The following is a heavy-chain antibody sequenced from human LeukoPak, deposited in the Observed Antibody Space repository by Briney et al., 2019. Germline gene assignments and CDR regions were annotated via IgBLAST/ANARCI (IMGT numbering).Heavy chain of an antibody. CDR2: INPSGGST. J-gene: IGHJ3*02. CDR3: ARDWSGWDAFDI. D-gene: IGHD3-3*01. CDR1: GYTFTSYY. Sequence: ASVKVSCKASGYTFTSYYMHWVRQPPGQGLEGMGIINPSGGSTSYAQEFQGRVTMTRDTSTSTVYMELSSLRSEDTAVYYCARDWSGWDAFDIWGQGTMVTVSS. V-gene: IGHV1-46*01.